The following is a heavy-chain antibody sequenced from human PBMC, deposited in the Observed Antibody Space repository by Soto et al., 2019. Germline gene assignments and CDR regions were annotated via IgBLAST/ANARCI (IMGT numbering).Heavy chain of an antibody. Sequence: LRLSCAASGFTFSNAWMSWVRQAPGKGLEWVGRIKSKTDGGTTDYAAPVKGRFTISRDDSKNTLYLQMNSLKTEDTAVYYCTTGHYYDSSGYYYRDYWGQGTLVTVS. J-gene: IGHJ4*02. CDR3: TTGHYYDSSGYYYRDY. CDR1: GFTFSNAW. D-gene: IGHD3-22*01. CDR2: IKSKTDGGTT. V-gene: IGHV3-15*01.